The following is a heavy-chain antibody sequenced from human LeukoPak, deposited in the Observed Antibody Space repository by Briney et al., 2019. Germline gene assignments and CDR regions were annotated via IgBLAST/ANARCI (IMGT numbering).Heavy chain of an antibody. Sequence: GESLKISCKGSGYSLTSYWIGWVRQMPGKGLEWMGIIYPGDSDTRYSPSFQGQVTISADKSISTAYLQWSSLKASDTAMYYCARRYCSGGSCYSSFDPWGQGTLVTVSS. CDR1: GYSLTSYW. V-gene: IGHV5-51*01. CDR2: IYPGDSDT. CDR3: ARRYCSGGSCYSSFDP. D-gene: IGHD2-15*01. J-gene: IGHJ5*02.